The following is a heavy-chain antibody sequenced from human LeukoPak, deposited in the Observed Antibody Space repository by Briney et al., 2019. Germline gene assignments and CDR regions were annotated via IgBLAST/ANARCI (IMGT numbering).Heavy chain of an antibody. CDR1: GYTFTSYY. CDR2: INPSGGRT. Sequence: ASVKVSCKASGYTFTSYYMHWVRQAPGQGLEWMGIINPSGGRTGYAQKFQGRVTMTGDTSTSTVYMELSSLRSEDTAVYYCARDLLGWSFGYWGQGTLVTVSS. D-gene: IGHD3-10*01. V-gene: IGHV1-46*01. J-gene: IGHJ4*02. CDR3: ARDLLGWSFGY.